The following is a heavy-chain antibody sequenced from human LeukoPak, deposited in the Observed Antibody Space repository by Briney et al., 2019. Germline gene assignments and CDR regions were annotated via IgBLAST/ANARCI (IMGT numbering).Heavy chain of an antibody. CDR1: GGSISSGSYY. Sequence: PSETLSLTCTVSGGSISSGSYYWGWIRQPPGKGLEWIGNIYYSGSTYYNPSLKSRVSISVDTSKNQFSLKLSSVTAADTAVYYCARGVVIAPQTFDYWGQGTLVTVSS. J-gene: IGHJ4*02. V-gene: IGHV4-39*07. D-gene: IGHD2-21*01. CDR3: ARGVVIAPQTFDY. CDR2: IYYSGST.